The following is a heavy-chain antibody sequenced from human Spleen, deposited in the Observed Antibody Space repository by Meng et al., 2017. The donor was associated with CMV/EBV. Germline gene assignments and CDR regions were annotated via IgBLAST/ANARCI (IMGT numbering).Heavy chain of an antibody. CDR3: ARDGNDFWSGYLYYYYGMDV. CDR2: ISSNGGST. V-gene: IGHV3-64*02. J-gene: IGHJ6*02. Sequence: GGSLRLSCAASGYSFTTHWMSWVRQAPGKGLEYVSAISSNGGSTYYADSVKGRFTISRDNSKNTLYLQMGSLRAEDTAVYYCARDGNDFWSGYLYYYYGMDVWGQGTTVTVSS. CDR1: GYSFTTHW. D-gene: IGHD3-3*01.